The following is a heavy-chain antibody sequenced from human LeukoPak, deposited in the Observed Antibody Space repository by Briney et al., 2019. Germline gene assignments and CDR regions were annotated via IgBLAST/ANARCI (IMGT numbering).Heavy chain of an antibody. CDR2: ISGSGGST. D-gene: IGHD5-18*01. Sequence: QSGGSLRLSCAASGFTFSSYAMSWVRQAPGKGLEWVSAISGSGGSTYYADSVKGRFTISRDNAKNSLYLQMNSLRAEDTAVYYCAGHLGHQDTAMVSGFDYWGQGTLVTVSS. V-gene: IGHV3-23*01. CDR3: AGHLGHQDTAMVSGFDY. CDR1: GFTFSSYA. J-gene: IGHJ4*02.